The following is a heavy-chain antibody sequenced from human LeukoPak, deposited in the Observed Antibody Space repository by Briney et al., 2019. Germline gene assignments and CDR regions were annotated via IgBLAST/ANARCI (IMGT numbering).Heavy chain of an antibody. V-gene: IGHV1-18*01. J-gene: IGHJ4*02. CDR2: ISAYNGNT. CDR1: GYTFTSYG. D-gene: IGHD6-19*01. CDR3: ARANRFRFSSGWYDY. Sequence: GASVEVSCKASGYTFTSYGISWVRQAPGQGLEWMGWISAYNGNTNYAQKLQGRVTMTTDTSTSTAYMELRSLRSDDTAVYYCARANRFRFSSGWYDYWGQGTLVTVSS.